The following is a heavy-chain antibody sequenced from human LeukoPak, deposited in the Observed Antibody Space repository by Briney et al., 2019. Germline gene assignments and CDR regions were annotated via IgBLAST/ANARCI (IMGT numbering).Heavy chain of an antibody. Sequence: PSQTLSLTCTVSGGSISSGDYYWSWIRQPPGKGLEWIGYIYYSGSTYYNPSLKSRVTISVDTSKNQFSLKLSSVTAADTAVYHCARVVQDWYFDLWGRGTLVTVSS. CDR1: GGSISSGDYY. V-gene: IGHV4-30-4*01. CDR2: IYYSGST. CDR3: ARVVQDWYFDL. J-gene: IGHJ2*01. D-gene: IGHD1-1*01.